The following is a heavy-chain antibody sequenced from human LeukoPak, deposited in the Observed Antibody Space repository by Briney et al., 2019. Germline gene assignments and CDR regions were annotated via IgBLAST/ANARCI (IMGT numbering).Heavy chain of an antibody. CDR2: INPNSGGT. J-gene: IGHJ4*02. Sequence: ASVKVSCKASGYTFTGYYMHWVRQAPGQGLEWMGWINPNSGGTNYAQKFQGRVPMTRDTSISTAYMELSRLRSDDTAVYYCARDSGSYGAFCGYWGQGTLVTVSS. CDR1: GYTFTGYY. V-gene: IGHV1-2*02. D-gene: IGHD1-26*01. CDR3: ARDSGSYGAFCGY.